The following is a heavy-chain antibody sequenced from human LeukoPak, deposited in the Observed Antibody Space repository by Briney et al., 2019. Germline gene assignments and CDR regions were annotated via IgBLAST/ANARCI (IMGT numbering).Heavy chain of an antibody. Sequence: ASVKVSCKASGYTFTSYGISWVRQAPGQGLEWMGWISAYNGNTNYAQKLQGRVTMTTDTSTSTAYMELRSLRSDNTAVYYCATWTVGATSDYWGQGTLVTVSS. CDR1: GYTFTSYG. CDR2: ISAYNGNT. D-gene: IGHD1-26*01. J-gene: IGHJ4*02. CDR3: ATWTVGATSDY. V-gene: IGHV1-18*01.